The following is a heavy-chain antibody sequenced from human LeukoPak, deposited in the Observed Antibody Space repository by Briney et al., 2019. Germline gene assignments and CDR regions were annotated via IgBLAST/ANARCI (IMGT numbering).Heavy chain of an antibody. D-gene: IGHD1-26*01. V-gene: IGHV3-23*01. CDR2: ISGSGGST. J-gene: IGHJ6*02. Sequence: GGSLTLSCAASGFTFSSYAMSWVRQAPGKGREWVSAISGSGGSTYYADSVKGRFTISRDNSKNTLYLQMNSLRVEDTAVYYCAKSPGTYSYFYAMDVWGQGTTVTVSS. CDR1: GFTFSSYA. CDR3: AKSPGTYSYFYAMDV.